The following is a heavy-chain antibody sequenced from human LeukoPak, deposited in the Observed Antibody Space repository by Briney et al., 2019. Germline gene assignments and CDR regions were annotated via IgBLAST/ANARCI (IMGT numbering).Heavy chain of an antibody. CDR1: GGSISSSSYY. D-gene: IGHD3-9*01. V-gene: IGHV4-39*01. Sequence: KPSETLSLTCTVSGGSISSSSYYWGWIRQPPGKGLEWIGSIYYSGSTYYNPSLKSRVTISVDTSKNQFSLKLSSVTAADTAVYYCASEDYDILTGYYLWGQGTLVTVSS. CDR3: ASEDYDILTGYYL. CDR2: IYYSGST. J-gene: IGHJ5*02.